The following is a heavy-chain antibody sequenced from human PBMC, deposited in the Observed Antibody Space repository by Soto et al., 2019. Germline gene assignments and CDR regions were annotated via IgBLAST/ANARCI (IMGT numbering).Heavy chain of an antibody. J-gene: IGHJ4*02. CDR3: ARGGKGIAAAEFDY. D-gene: IGHD6-13*01. CDR2: INPNSGGT. V-gene: IGHV1-2*02. CDR1: GYTFTDYY. Sequence: ASVKVSCKASGYTFTDYYMHWVRQAPGQGLEWMGWINPNSGGTNYAQKFQGRVTMTRDTSISTAYMELSRLRSDDTAVYYCARGGKGIAAAEFDYWGQGTLVTVSS.